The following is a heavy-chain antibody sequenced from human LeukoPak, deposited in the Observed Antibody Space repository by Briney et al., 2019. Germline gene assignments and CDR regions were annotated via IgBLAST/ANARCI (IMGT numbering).Heavy chain of an antibody. CDR2: ISYDGTIR. Sequence: PGRSLRLSCAASGLTFSSHGMHWVRQAPGKGLEWVAVISYDGTIRNYADSVKGRFTISRDNSKNTLYLQMNSLTAEDTAQYYCAKGGCSSTTCYLANPWGQGTLVTVSS. CDR3: AKGGCSSTTCYLANP. CDR1: GLTFSSHG. D-gene: IGHD2-2*01. V-gene: IGHV3-30*18. J-gene: IGHJ5*02.